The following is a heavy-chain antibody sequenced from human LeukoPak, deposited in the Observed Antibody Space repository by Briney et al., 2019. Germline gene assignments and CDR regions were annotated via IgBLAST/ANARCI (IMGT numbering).Heavy chain of an antibody. CDR3: ASGLSTSSEH. J-gene: IGHJ1*01. CDR1: AGSFSGYY. V-gene: IGHV3-53*01. D-gene: IGHD6-6*01. Sequence: ETLSLTCAVYAGSFSGYYWSWIRQPPGKGLEWVSLISGDGTYYADSVKGRFTISRDSSKNTLYLQMNSLRVGDTAIYYCASGLSTSSEHWGRGTLVTVSS. CDR2: ISGDGT.